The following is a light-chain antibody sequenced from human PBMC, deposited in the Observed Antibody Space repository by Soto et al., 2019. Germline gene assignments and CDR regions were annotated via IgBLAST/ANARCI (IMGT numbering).Light chain of an antibody. Sequence: DIQMTQSPSSVSASVGARVTITCRASERINTYLAWYQQQPGKAPKLLIYAASSLQSGVPSRFSGSGSGTEFTLTISNLQPEDFATYYCQQANSYPYTFGQGT. J-gene: IGKJ2*01. CDR1: ERINTY. CDR2: AAS. CDR3: QQANSYPYT. V-gene: IGKV1-12*01.